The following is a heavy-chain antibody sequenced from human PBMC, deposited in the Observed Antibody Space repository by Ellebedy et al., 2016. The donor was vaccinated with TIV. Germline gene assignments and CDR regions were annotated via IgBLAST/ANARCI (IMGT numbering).Heavy chain of an antibody. CDR1: GYTFTGYY. Sequence: AASVRVSCKASGYTFTGYYIHWVLQAPGQGLAWRGWLNVASTDTNYAQRFRDRVTMTRDTSISTAYMDLSRLTSDYTAVYYCARSVMKVVTAAPLGYWGQGTLVTVSS. CDR3: ARSVMKVVTAAPLGY. CDR2: LNVASTDT. J-gene: IGHJ4*02. D-gene: IGHD3-22*01. V-gene: IGHV1-2*02.